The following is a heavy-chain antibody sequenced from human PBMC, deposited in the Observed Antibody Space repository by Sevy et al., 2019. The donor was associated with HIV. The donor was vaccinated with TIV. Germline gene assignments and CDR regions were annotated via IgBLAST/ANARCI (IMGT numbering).Heavy chain of an antibody. CDR3: AKTLQKLPFHPHYFDY. CDR2: ISATGGST. CDR1: GFALRSYT. D-gene: IGHD2-21*02. V-gene: IGHV3-23*01. Sequence: GGSLRLSCGVSGFALRSYTMNWVRQAPGKGLEWVASISATGGSTYYADSVKGRFTISRDVSKSTLYLQMNSLTAKDTAMFYCAKTLQKLPFHPHYFDYWGQGTLVTVSS. J-gene: IGHJ4*02.